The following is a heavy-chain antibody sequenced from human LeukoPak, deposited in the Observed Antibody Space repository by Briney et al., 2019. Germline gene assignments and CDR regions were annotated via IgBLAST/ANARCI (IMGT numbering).Heavy chain of an antibody. Sequence: GRSLRLSCVVSGFTFSSYGMHWVRQAPGKGLERVALIWYDGSNKYYADSVKGRFTISRDNSKNTLYLQMNSLRADDTAVYYCARDVFTTYDTGGGYFDYWGQGTLVTVSS. V-gene: IGHV3-33*01. CDR2: IWYDGSNK. D-gene: IGHD3-22*01. CDR1: GFTFSSYG. J-gene: IGHJ4*02. CDR3: ARDVFTTYDTGGGYFDY.